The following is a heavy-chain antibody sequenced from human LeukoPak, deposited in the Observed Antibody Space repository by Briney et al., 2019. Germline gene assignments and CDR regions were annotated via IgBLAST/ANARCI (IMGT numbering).Heavy chain of an antibody. V-gene: IGHV4-39*07. CDR2: IYHSGST. D-gene: IGHD3-9*01. Sequence: SETLSLTCTVSGGSISSSSYYWGWIRQPPGKGLEWIGYIYHSGSTYYNPSLKSRVTISLDTSKNQFSLKLSSVTAADTAVYYCARGDRVPGYFDWYHFDYWGQGTLVTVSS. J-gene: IGHJ4*02. CDR1: GGSISSSSYY. CDR3: ARGDRVPGYFDWYHFDY.